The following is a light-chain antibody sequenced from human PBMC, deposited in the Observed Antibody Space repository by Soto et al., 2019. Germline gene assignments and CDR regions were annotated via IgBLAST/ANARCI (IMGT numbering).Light chain of an antibody. CDR3: QSYDATNQV. V-gene: IGLV6-57*01. J-gene: IGLJ3*02. CDR2: EDN. Sequence: NFMLTQPHSVSDSPGKTVIISCTRSSGSIASNYVQWYQQRPGSSPTTVIYEDNQRPSGVPDRFSGSIDSSSNSASLTISGLETEYEADYFCQSYDATNQVFGGGTKVTVL. CDR1: SGSIASNY.